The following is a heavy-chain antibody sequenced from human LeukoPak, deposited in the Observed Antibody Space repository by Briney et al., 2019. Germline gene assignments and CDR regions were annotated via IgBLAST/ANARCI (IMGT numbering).Heavy chain of an antibody. CDR1: GFTFRNYG. CDR2: IRFDGSGK. V-gene: IGHV3-30*02. J-gene: IGHJ4*02. CDR3: AKDIVLVNAFDY. Sequence: PGGSLRLSCAASGFTFRNYGMHWVRQAPDKGLEWVAFIRFDGSGKYNADSVKGRFTISRDNSKNTVYLQMNGLRAEDTAVYYCAKDIVLVNAFDYWGQGTLVTVSS. D-gene: IGHD2-21*01.